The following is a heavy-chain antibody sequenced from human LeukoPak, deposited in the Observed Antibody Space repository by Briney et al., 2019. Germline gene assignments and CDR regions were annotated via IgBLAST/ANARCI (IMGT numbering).Heavy chain of an antibody. J-gene: IGHJ4*02. D-gene: IGHD3-22*01. CDR2: ISSSGSTK. CDR3: ALYFYDSSGYPSFDY. Sequence: GGSLRLSCEVSGLTFSRHAMNWVRQAPGKGLEWVSYISSSGSTKYYTDSAKGRFTISRDNAKNSLYLEVNSLRDEDTALYYCALYFYDSSGYPSFDYWGQGTLVTVSS. V-gene: IGHV3-48*02. CDR1: GLTFSRHA.